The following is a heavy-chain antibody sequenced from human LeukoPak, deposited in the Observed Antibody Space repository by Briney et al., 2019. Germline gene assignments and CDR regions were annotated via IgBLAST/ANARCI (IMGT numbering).Heavy chain of an antibody. CDR2: IYTSGST. CDR3: ARDRGTCSSTSCYRYFDY. Sequence: SETLSLTCTVSGGSISSYYWSWLRQPAGKGLEWIGRIYTSGSTNYNPSLKSRVTMSVDTSKNQFSLKLSSVTAADTAVYYCARDRGTCSSTSCYRYFDYWGQGTLVTVSS. D-gene: IGHD2-2*01. V-gene: IGHV4-4*07. J-gene: IGHJ4*02. CDR1: GGSISSYY.